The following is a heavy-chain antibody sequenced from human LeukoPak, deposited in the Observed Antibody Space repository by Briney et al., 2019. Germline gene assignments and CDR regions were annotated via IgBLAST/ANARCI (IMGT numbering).Heavy chain of an antibody. Sequence: GGSLRLSCAASGFTFSSYAMHWVRQAPGKGLEWVAVISYDGSNKYYADSVKGRFTISRDNSKNTLYLQMNSLRAEDTAVYYCARDKYSYGRGGIWYWGQGTLVTVSS. CDR1: GFTFSSYA. CDR2: ISYDGSNK. CDR3: ARDKYSYGRGGIWY. V-gene: IGHV3-30*04. D-gene: IGHD5-18*01. J-gene: IGHJ4*02.